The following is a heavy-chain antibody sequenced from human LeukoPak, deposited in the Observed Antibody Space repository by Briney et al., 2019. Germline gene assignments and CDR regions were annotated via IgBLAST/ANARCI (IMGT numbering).Heavy chain of an antibody. CDR2: MNPKISDT. CDR1: VYTFSTCD. J-gene: IGHJ4*02. Sequence: SVKVSCKASVYTFSTCDINWVRQATGQGVEWIGWMNPKISDTGCAHKFQGRVTMTRDTSINTAYMELSSLRSEDTAVYYCTRVLGSISHWGQGTLVTVSS. D-gene: IGHD1-1*01. V-gene: IGHV1-8*01. CDR3: TRVLGSISH.